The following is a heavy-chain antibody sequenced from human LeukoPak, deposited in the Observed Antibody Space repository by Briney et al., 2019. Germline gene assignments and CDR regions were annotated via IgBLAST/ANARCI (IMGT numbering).Heavy chain of an antibody. CDR1: GFTFSSYG. Sequence: SGGSLRLSCAASGFTFSSYGMHWVRQAPGKGLEWVAVISYDGSNKYYADSVKGRFTISRDNSKNTLYLQMNSLRAEDTAVYYCAKDREDGYNCYFDYWGQGTLVTVSS. D-gene: IGHD5-24*01. V-gene: IGHV3-30*18. J-gene: IGHJ4*02. CDR2: ISYDGSNK. CDR3: AKDREDGYNCYFDY.